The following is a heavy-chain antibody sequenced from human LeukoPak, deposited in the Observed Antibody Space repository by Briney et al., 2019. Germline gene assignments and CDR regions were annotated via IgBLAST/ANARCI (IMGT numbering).Heavy chain of an antibody. J-gene: IGHJ4*02. Sequence: GGSLRLSCAASGFTFASYAMSWVRQAPGKGLEWVSVITASGFSTYYADSVKGRFTISRDNSKNTLYLQMNSLRAEDTAVYSCARASGPFDYWAREPWSPSPQ. D-gene: IGHD3-10*01. V-gene: IGHV3-23*01. CDR2: ITASGFST. CDR1: GFTFASYA. CDR3: ARASGPFDY.